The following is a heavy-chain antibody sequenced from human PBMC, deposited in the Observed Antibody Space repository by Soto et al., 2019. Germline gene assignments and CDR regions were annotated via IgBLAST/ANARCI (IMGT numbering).Heavy chain of an antibody. J-gene: IGHJ3*02. CDR3: ARPERCSGGSCYSSTDAFDI. Sequence: PGESLKISCKGSGYSFTSYWIGWVRQMPGKGLEWMGIIYPGDSDTRYSPSFQGQVTISADKSISTAYLQWSSLKASDTAMYYCARPERCSGGSCYSSTDAFDIWGQGTMVTVSS. V-gene: IGHV5-51*01. CDR1: GYSFTSYW. D-gene: IGHD2-15*01. CDR2: IYPGDSDT.